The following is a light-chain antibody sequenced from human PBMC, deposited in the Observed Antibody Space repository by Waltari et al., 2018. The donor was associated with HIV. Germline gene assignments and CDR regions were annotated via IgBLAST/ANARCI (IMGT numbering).Light chain of an antibody. Sequence: SSKLTQDPAVSVALGQTVRITCQGDSLEIYYASWFQQKPGQAPLLVIYGKNNRPSWIPDRFSGSFSGNTSSLTITVAQAEDEADYYCNSRDSSGTHPVLFGGGTRLSVL. J-gene: IGLJ2*01. CDR1: SLEIYY. CDR2: GKN. V-gene: IGLV3-19*01. CDR3: NSRDSSGTHPVL.